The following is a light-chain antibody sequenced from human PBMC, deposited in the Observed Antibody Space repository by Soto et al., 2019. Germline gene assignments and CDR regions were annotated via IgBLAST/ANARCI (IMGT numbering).Light chain of an antibody. Sequence: SALTQSHSASAAPGQTVTNSRPGSGSNIGNNFVSWYQQFPGTAPRLLIFDNNNRPSGIPDRFSGYKSGTSATLGITGLQTGDEADYYCGTWDNSRSAYVFGTGTKVTVL. CDR1: GSNIGNNF. V-gene: IGLV1-51*01. CDR2: DNN. CDR3: GTWDNSRSAYV. J-gene: IGLJ1*01.